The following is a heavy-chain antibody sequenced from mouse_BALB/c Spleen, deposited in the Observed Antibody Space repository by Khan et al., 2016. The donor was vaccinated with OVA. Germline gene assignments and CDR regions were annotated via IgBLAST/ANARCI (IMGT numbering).Heavy chain of an antibody. J-gene: IGHJ3*01. CDR3: ARGRAY. D-gene: IGHD3-3*01. V-gene: IGHV3-2*02. Sequence: EVQLQESGPGLVKPSQSLSLTCTVTGYSVTSDYVWNWIRQFPGNKLEWMGYINYSGSTSYTPSLKSRTSITRDTSKNQFFLQLSSVTTDDTAIYYCARGRAYWGQGTLVTVSA. CDR2: INYSGST. CDR1: GYSVTSDYV.